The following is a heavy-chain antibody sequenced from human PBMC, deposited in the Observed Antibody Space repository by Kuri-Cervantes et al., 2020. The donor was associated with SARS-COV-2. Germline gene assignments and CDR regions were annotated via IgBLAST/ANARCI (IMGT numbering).Heavy chain of an antibody. J-gene: IGHJ4*02. D-gene: IGHD2-2*01. V-gene: IGHV4-38-2*01. Sequence: SETLSLTCAVSGYSISSGYYWGWIRRPPGKGLEWIGSIYHSGSTYYNPSLKSRVTISVDTSKNQFSLKLSSVTAADTAVYYCARQGGIVVVPAALWGQGTLVTVSS. CDR3: ARQGGIVVVPAAL. CDR1: GYSISSGYY. CDR2: IYHSGST.